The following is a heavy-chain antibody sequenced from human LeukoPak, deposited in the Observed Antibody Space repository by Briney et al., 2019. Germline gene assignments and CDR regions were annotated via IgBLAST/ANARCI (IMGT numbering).Heavy chain of an antibody. V-gene: IGHV1-2*02. D-gene: IGHD1-26*01. CDR1: GYTFTGYY. CDR3: ARRGTEWELLQYYYYMDV. Sequence: ASVKLCCTASGYTFTGYYIHWVRQGPGQGLEWMGWINPNSGGTNYAQKFQGRVTMTRDTSISIAYMELRRLRSDDTAVYYCARRGTEWELLQYYYYMDVWGKGTTVTVSS. CDR2: INPNSGGT. J-gene: IGHJ6*03.